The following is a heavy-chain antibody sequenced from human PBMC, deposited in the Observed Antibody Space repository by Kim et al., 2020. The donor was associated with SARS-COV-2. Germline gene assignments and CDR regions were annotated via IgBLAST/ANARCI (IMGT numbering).Heavy chain of an antibody. CDR2: INSDGSST. Sequence: GGSLRLSCAASGFTFSSYWMHWVRQAPGKGLVWVSRINSDGSSTSYADSVKGRFTISRDNAKNTLYLQMNSLRAEDTAVYYCSQMYKYYYCGMDVWGQGTTVTVSS. CDR3: SQMYKYYYCGMDV. V-gene: IGHV3-74*01. D-gene: IGHD1-20*01. J-gene: IGHJ6*02. CDR1: GFTFSSYW.